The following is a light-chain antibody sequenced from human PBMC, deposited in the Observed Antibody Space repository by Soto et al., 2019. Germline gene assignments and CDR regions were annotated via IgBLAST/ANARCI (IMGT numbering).Light chain of an antibody. CDR2: GAF. J-gene: IGKJ5*01. Sequence: EIVMTQSPVTLSVSPGERATLSCRASQTVTTDLAWYQQKPGQAPRLVIHGAFNRATGIPARFSGSGSGTDFTLTISSLEPEDSAIYYCQQRNIWPPVTFGQGTRLEIK. CDR1: QTVTTD. CDR3: QQRNIWPPVT. V-gene: IGKV3-11*01.